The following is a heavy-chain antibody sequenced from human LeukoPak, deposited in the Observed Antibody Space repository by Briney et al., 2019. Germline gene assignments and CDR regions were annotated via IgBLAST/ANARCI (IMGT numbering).Heavy chain of an antibody. J-gene: IGHJ5*02. CDR2: LIPFLGTP. CDR1: GGTFRSSA. V-gene: IGHV1-69*05. Sequence: SVKVSCKVSGGTFRSSAISWVRQAPGQGLEWMGGLIPFLGTPDYAQKFQGRVTITTDESTTTAYMELSSLRSEDTAVYYCARDGGSRHLWGQGTLVTVSS. D-gene: IGHD3-16*01. CDR3: ARDGGSRHL.